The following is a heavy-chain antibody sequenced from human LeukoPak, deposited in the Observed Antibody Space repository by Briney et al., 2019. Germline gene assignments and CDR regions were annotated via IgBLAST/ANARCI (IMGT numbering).Heavy chain of an antibody. D-gene: IGHD4-17*01. CDR3: ARVLDYGDLNWFDP. Sequence: ASVKVSCKASEGTFSSYAISWVRQAPGQGLEWMGGIIPIFGTANYAQKFQGRVTITADESTSTAYMELSSLRSEDTAVYYCARVLDYGDLNWFDPWGQGTLVTVSS. CDR2: IIPIFGTA. J-gene: IGHJ5*02. V-gene: IGHV1-69*13. CDR1: EGTFSSYA.